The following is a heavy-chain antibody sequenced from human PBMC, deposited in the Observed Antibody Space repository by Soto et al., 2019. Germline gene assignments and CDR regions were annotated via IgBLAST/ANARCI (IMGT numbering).Heavy chain of an antibody. CDR2: IYYTGST. V-gene: IGHV4-59*01. J-gene: IGHJ1*01. Sequence: PSETLSLTCTVSGGSITDYFWSWVRQPPGKGLEWIGYIYYTGSTNYNPSLQSRVTMLVDTSKNQISLKLSSVSAADTAIYYCARSGSGSHIYFQHWGQGTRVTVS. D-gene: IGHD3-10*01. CDR1: GGSITDYF. CDR3: ARSGSGSHIYFQH.